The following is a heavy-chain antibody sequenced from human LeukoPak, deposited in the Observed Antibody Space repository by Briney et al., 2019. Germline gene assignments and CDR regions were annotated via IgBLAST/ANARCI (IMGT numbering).Heavy chain of an antibody. CDR2: ISGSGIST. D-gene: IGHD2-15*01. Sequence: GGSLRLSCAVSGISSSSYAMSWVRQAPGKGLEWVSAISGSGISTYYADSVKGRFTISRDNSKNTLYLQKNSLRAEDTAVYYCAKDTFCSGDSCYSHFDYWGQGTLVTVSS. J-gene: IGHJ4*02. CDR1: GISSSSYA. V-gene: IGHV3-23*01. CDR3: AKDTFCSGDSCYSHFDY.